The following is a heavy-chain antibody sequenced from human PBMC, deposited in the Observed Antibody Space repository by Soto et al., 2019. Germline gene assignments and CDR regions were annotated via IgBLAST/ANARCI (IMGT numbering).Heavy chain of an antibody. CDR2: TFCRSKWYN. CDR1: GDSVSSNRAG. Sequence: SHTLSLTCVISGDSVSSNRAGWNWIRQSPSRGLEWLGRTFCRSKWYNDYAVSLKGRISINADTSKNLFSLQLNSVTPEDTAVYYCARVEYNGSAYYHGMDDSGQGATDAVSS. D-gene: IGHD5-12*01. J-gene: IGHJ6*02. V-gene: IGHV6-1*01. CDR3: ARVEYNGSAYYHGMDD.